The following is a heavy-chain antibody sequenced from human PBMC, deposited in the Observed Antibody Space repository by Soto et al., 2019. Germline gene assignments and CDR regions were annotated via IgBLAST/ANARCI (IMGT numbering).Heavy chain of an antibody. V-gene: IGHV4-59*01. CDR3: ARGGGDYYDSSGYYYVHYGMDV. D-gene: IGHD3-22*01. CDR1: GGSISSYY. CDR2: IYYSGST. Sequence: SETLSLTCTVSGGSISSYYWSWIRQPPGKGLERIGYIYYSGSTNYNPSLKSRVTISVDTSKNQFSLKLSSVTAADTAVYYCARGGGDYYDSSGYYYVHYGMDVWGQGTTVTVSS. J-gene: IGHJ6*02.